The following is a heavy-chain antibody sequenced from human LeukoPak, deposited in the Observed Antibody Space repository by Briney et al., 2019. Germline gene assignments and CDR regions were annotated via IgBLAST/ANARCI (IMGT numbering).Heavy chain of an antibody. CDR2: ISSSGSTI. CDR1: GFTFSSYE. CDR3: AREGYCSGGSCYSADAFDI. V-gene: IGHV3-48*03. D-gene: IGHD2-15*01. Sequence: PGGSLRLSCAASGFTFSSYEMNWVRQAPGKGLEWVSYISSSGSTIYYADSVKGRFTISRDNAKNSLYLQMNSLRAEDTAGYDCAREGYCSGGSCYSADAFDIWGQGTMVTVSS. J-gene: IGHJ3*02.